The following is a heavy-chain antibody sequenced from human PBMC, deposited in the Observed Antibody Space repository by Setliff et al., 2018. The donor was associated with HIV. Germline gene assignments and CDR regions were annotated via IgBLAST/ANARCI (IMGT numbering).Heavy chain of an antibody. D-gene: IGHD3-10*01. V-gene: IGHV4-31*03. J-gene: IGHJ4*02. CDR3: ARAKSLVRGVNYFDC. CDR2: IYYSGST. CDR1: GGSISSGGYY. Sequence: SETLSLTCTVSGGSISSGGYYWSWIRQHPGKGLEWIGFIYYSGSTYHNPSLKSRVTISVDTSKNQFSLKLNSVTAADTAVYYCARAKSLVRGVNYFDCWAREPWSPSPQ.